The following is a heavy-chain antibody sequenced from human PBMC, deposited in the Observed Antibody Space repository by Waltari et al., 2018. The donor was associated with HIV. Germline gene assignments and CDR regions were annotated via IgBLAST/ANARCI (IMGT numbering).Heavy chain of an antibody. J-gene: IGHJ3*02. CDR2: IYYSGCT. D-gene: IGHD6-13*01. Sequence: QVQLQESGPGLVKPSQTLSLTCTVSGGSISSGCYYWSWIRQPPGKGLEWIGYIYYSGCTYYNPSLKSRVTISVDTSKNQFSLKLSSVTAADTAVYYCARDRVHSSSWRGGLACDIWGQGTMVTVSS. V-gene: IGHV4-31*03. CDR3: ARDRVHSSSWRGGLACDI. CDR1: GGSISSGCYY.